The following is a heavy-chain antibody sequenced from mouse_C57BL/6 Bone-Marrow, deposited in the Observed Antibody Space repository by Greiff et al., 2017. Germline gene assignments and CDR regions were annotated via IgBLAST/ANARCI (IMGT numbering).Heavy chain of an antibody. CDR3: ARSITTVVARAY. J-gene: IGHJ2*01. CDR2: IYPRSGNT. V-gene: IGHV1-81*01. Sequence: VNVVESGAELARPGASVKLSCKASGYTFTSYGISWVKQRTGQGLEWIGEIYPRSGNTYYNEKFKGKATLTADKSSSTAYMELRSLTSEGSAVYFCARSITTVVARAYWGQGTTLTVSS. D-gene: IGHD1-1*01. CDR1: GYTFTSYG.